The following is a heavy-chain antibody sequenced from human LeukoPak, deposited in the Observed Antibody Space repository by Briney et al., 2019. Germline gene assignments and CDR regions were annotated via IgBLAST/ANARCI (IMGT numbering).Heavy chain of an antibody. CDR1: GGSFSGYY. CDR2: INHSGST. J-gene: IGHJ5*02. CDR3: ARRRTSRIAAVRFDP. V-gene: IGHV4-34*01. D-gene: IGHD6-13*01. Sequence: PSETLSLTCAVYGGSFSGYYWSWIRQPPGKGLEWIGEINHSGSTNYNPSLKSRVTISVDTSKNQFSLKLSSVTAADTAVYYCARRRTSRIAAVRFDPWGQGTLVTVSS.